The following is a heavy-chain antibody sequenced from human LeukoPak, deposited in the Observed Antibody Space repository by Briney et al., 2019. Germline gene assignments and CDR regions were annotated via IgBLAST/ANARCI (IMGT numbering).Heavy chain of an antibody. CDR3: ARAGPGGDFDY. V-gene: IGHV1-8*03. CDR2: MNPNSGNT. Sequence: ASVKVSCKASRYTFTRYVINWVRPATGQGLEWMGWMNPNSGNTGYAQKFQGRVTITRNTSISTAYMELSSLRSEDTAVYYCARAGPGGDFDYWGQGTLVTVSS. CDR1: RYTFTRYV. D-gene: IGHD3-10*01. J-gene: IGHJ4*02.